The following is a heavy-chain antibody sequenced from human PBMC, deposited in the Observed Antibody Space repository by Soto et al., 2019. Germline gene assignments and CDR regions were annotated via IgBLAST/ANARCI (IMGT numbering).Heavy chain of an antibody. J-gene: IGHJ4*02. V-gene: IGHV4-59*01. CDR2: IYYSGST. CDR1: GGSISSYY. Sequence: SETLSLTCTVSGGSISSYYWSWIRQPPGKGLEWIGYIYYSGSTNYNPSLKSRVTISVDTSKNQFSLKLSSVTAADTAVYYCARVTVRGGLYFDYWGQGTLVTVS. D-gene: IGHD3-10*01. CDR3: ARVTVRGGLYFDY.